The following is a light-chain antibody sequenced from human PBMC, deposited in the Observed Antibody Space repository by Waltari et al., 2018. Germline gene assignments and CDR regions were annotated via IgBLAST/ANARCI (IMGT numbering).Light chain of an antibody. CDR1: SSDVGTYHF. J-gene: IGLJ3*02. V-gene: IGLV2-23*01. Sequence: QSALTQPASVSGSPGQSITISCTGTSSDVGTYHFSSWYQQNPGKAPKLMIYEGNKRPSVVSNRFSGSKAGNTASLTISGLQAEDEADYYCYSYAGSGTWVFGGGTKLTVL. CDR2: EGN. CDR3: YSYAGSGTWV.